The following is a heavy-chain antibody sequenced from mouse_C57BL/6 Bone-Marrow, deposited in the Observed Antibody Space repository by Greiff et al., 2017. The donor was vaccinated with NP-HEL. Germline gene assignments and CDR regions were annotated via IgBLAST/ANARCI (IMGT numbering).Heavy chain of an antibody. D-gene: IGHD2-2*01. V-gene: IGHV14-3*01. CDR3: ARGEVTTYYAMDY. CDR1: GFNIKNTY. CDR2: IDPANGNT. Sequence: EVQGVESVAELVRPGASVKLSCTASGFNIKNTYMHWVKQRPEQGLEWIGRIDPANGNTKYAPKFQGKATITADTSSNTAYLQLSSLTSEDTAIYYCARGEVTTYYAMDYWGQGTSVTVSS. J-gene: IGHJ4*01.